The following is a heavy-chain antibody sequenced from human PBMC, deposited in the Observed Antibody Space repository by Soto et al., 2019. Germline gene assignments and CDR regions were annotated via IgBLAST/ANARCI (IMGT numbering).Heavy chain of an antibody. CDR3: ARIGSSGYRHNDAFDI. CDR1: GFSLSNARMG. CDR2: IFSNDEK. D-gene: IGHD3-22*01. J-gene: IGHJ3*02. V-gene: IGHV2-26*01. Sequence: QVTLKESGPVLVKPTETLTLTCTVPGFSLSNARMGVSWFRQPPGKALEWLAHIFSNDEKSYSTSLKSRLTISKDTSKSQVVLTMTNMDPVDTATYYCARIGSSGYRHNDAFDIWGQGTMVTVSS.